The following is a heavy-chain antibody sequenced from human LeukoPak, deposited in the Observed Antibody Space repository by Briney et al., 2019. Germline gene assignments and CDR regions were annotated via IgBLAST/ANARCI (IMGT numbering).Heavy chain of an antibody. D-gene: IGHD3-16*01. V-gene: IGHV3-48*01. J-gene: IGHJ6*03. CDR1: GFTFGSYS. CDR3: ARDRGGREDYYYYYYMEV. CDR2: ISSSSSTR. Sequence: GGSLRLSCAASGFTFGSYSMNWVRQAPGKGLEWVSYISSSSSTRYYADSVKGRFTISRDNAKNSLYLQMNSLRAEDTAVYYCARDRGGREDYYYYYYMEVWGKGTAVTVSS.